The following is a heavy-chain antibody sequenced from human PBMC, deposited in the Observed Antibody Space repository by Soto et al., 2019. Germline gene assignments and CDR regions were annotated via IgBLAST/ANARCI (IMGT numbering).Heavy chain of an antibody. Sequence: QITLKESGPPLVKPTQTLTLTCSFSGFSLSAYGVRVIWFRQPPGETLEWLALIHWNDDKRYSPYLKSRLTITKDTPKNQVVLTLTNLDPLDTGTYFCAHTKDSSGFLTSWGQGILVTVSS. J-gene: IGHJ5*02. CDR2: IHWNDDK. V-gene: IGHV2-5*01. CDR3: AHTKDSSGFLTS. CDR1: GFSLSAYGVR. D-gene: IGHD3-22*01.